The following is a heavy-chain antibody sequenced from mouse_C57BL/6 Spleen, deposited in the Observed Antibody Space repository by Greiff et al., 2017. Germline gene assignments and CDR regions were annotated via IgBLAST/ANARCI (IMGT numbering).Heavy chain of an antibody. CDR3: TRERAAQATFAY. CDR1: GFTFSSYA. D-gene: IGHD3-2*02. J-gene: IGHJ3*01. Sequence: EVQLVESGEGLVKPGGSLKLSCAASGFTFSSYAMSWVRQTPEKRLEWVAYISSGGDYIYYADTVKGRFTISRDNARNTLSLQMSSLKSEDTAMYYCTRERAAQATFAYWGQGTRVTVSA. V-gene: IGHV5-9-1*02. CDR2: ISSGGDYI.